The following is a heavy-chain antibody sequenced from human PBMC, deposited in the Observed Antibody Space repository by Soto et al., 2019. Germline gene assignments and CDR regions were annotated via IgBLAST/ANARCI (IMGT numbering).Heavy chain of an antibody. Sequence: SETLSLTCTVSGGSNSSYYWSWIRQPPGKGLEWIGYIYYSGSTNYNPSLKSRVTISVDTSKNQFSLKLSSVTAADTAVYYCARAPIFGVGAPANWFDPWGQGTLVTVS. CDR2: IYYSGST. D-gene: IGHD3-3*01. J-gene: IGHJ5*02. CDR3: ARAPIFGVGAPANWFDP. V-gene: IGHV4-59*01. CDR1: GGSNSSYY.